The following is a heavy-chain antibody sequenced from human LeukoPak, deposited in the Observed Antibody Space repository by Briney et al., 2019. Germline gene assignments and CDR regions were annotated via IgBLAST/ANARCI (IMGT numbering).Heavy chain of an antibody. V-gene: IGHV3-9*01. CDR3: AKDSSSSWYQASPFDY. Sequence: GRSLRLSCAASGFTFDDYAMHWVRQAPGKGLEWVSGISWNSGSIGCADSVKGRFTISRDNAKNSLYLQMNSLRAEDTALYYCAKDSSSSWYQASPFDYWGRGTLVTVSS. CDR1: GFTFDDYA. CDR2: ISWNSGSI. J-gene: IGHJ4*02. D-gene: IGHD6-13*01.